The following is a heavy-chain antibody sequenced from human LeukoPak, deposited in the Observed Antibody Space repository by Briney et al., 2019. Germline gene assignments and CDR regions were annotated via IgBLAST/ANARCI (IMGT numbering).Heavy chain of an antibody. CDR3: ARDDGGSDLNSFDY. D-gene: IGHD1-26*01. J-gene: IGHJ4*02. CDR2: INSNTGGT. CDR1: GYTFTGYH. V-gene: IGHV1-2*02. Sequence: ASVKVSCKASGYTFTGYHMHWVRQAPGQGLEWMGCINSNTGGTQYAQNSQGRVTMSRDTSVSTVYMELSRLRSDDTAVYYCARDDGGSDLNSFDYWGQGTLVTVSS.